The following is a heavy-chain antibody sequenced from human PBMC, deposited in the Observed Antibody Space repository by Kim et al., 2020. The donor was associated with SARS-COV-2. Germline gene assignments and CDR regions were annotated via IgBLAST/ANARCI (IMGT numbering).Heavy chain of an antibody. CDR3: ATVGARKAFDI. CDR2: INPSGGST. Sequence: ASVKVSCKASGYTFTSYYMHWVRQAPGQGLEWMGIINPSGGSTSYAQKLQGRVTMTRDTSTSTVYMELSSLRSEDTAVYYCATVGARKAFDIWGQGTMVTVSS. J-gene: IGHJ3*02. CDR1: GYTFTSYY. D-gene: IGHD1-26*01. V-gene: IGHV1-46*01.